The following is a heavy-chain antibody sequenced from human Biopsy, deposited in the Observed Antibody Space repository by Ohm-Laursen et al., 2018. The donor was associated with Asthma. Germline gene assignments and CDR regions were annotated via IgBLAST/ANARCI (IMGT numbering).Heavy chain of an antibody. CDR2: ISYDGSKK. D-gene: IGHD4-17*01. CDR1: KFSFSNFG. J-gene: IGHJ4*02. V-gene: IGHV3-30*18. Sequence: SLRLSCAASKFSFSNFGMHWVRRAPGKELEWVAFISYDGSKKFITDSMKGRLSISRDNSKNTLFLQMGRLRPDDTALYYCAKDAHDYVSLIVSPQKNGIESWGQGTLVTVSS. CDR3: AKDAHDYVSLIVSPQKNGIES.